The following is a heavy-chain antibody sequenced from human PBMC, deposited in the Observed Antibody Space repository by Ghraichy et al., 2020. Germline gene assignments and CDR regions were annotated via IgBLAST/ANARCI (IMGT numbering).Heavy chain of an antibody. J-gene: IGHJ4*02. CDR2: ISSSSGTI. Sequence: GGSLRLSCAASGFTFSSYSMNWVRQAPGKGLEWVSYISSSSGTIFYADSVKGRFTISRDNAKNSLYLQMNTLRDEDTAVYYCAKDGGQYCSSTSCGFIDNWGQGTQVIVSS. CDR3: AKDGGQYCSSTSCGFIDN. CDR1: GFTFSSYS. D-gene: IGHD2-2*01. V-gene: IGHV3-48*02.